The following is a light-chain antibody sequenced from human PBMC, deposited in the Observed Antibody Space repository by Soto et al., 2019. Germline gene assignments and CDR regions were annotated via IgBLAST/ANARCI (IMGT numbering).Light chain of an antibody. V-gene: IGLV1-40*01. CDR2: GDN. J-gene: IGLJ3*02. CDR3: AAWDDSLNGPV. CDR1: SSNIGAEYD. Sequence: QSVLTQPPSVSGAPGQRVAISCTGSSSNIGAEYDVHWYQQLPGTAPKRLIYGDNNRPSGVPDRFSGSKSGTSASLAISGLQSEDEADYYCAAWDDSLNGPVLGGGTKVTVL.